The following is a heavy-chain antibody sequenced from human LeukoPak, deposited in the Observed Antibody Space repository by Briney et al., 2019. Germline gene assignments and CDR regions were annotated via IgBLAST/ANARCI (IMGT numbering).Heavy chain of an antibody. V-gene: IGHV3-33*01. CDR3: ARALFAGAFYSMDV. Sequence: PGGSLRLSCAASGFTFGNYGIHWVRQAPGKGLEWVAIIWSDGSNKYYADSVKGRFTISRDNSKNTLYLQMNSLRAEDTAVYYCARALFAGAFYSMDVWGQGTTVTVSS. D-gene: IGHD3-10*01. CDR1: GFTFGNYG. CDR2: IWSDGSNK. J-gene: IGHJ6*02.